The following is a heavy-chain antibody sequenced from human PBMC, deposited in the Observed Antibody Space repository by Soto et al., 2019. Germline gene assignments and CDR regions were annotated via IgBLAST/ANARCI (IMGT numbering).Heavy chain of an antibody. CDR2: ISGRGDST. CDR1: GFSFSTYG. D-gene: IGHD6-19*01. J-gene: IGHJ4*02. Sequence: LRLSCAASGFSFSTYGMSWVRQAPGKGLEWVSGISGRGDSTYNADSVKGRFTISRDNSKSTVYLQMNKLRVEDTAVYYCAKGTRSSAWLLDYWGQGSMVTVSS. V-gene: IGHV3-23*01. CDR3: AKGTRSSAWLLDY.